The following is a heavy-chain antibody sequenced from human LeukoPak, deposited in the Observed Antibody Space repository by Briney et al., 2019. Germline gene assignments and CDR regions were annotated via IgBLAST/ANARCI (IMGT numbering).Heavy chain of an antibody. CDR3: ATLSSAFDY. J-gene: IGHJ4*02. CDR2: IYPGDSDI. Sequence: GESLRISCKGSGYSFTSYWIGWVRQMPGKGLEWMGIIYPGDSDIRYSPSFQGHVTISADRSINTAYLQWSSLEASDTAVYYCATLSSAFDYWGQGTLVTVSS. V-gene: IGHV5-51*01. CDR1: GYSFTSYW. D-gene: IGHD1-26*01.